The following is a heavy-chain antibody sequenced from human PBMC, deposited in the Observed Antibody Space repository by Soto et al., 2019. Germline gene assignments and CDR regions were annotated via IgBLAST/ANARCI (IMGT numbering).Heavy chain of an antibody. V-gene: IGHV4-39*01. D-gene: IGHD2-15*01. J-gene: IGHJ2*01. CDR2: IYYSGST. Sequence: QLQLQESGPGLVKPSETLSLTCTVSGGSISSSSYYWGWIRQPPGKGLEWIGSIYYSGSTYYNPSLKSRVTISVDTSKNQFSLKLSSVTAADTAVYYCASPSLPVVVAATPGYWYFDLWGRGTLVTVSS. CDR1: GGSISSSSYY. CDR3: ASPSLPVVVAATPGYWYFDL.